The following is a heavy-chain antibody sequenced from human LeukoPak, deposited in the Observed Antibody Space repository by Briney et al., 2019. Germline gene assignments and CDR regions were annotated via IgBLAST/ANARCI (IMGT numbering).Heavy chain of an antibody. V-gene: IGHV3-48*03. CDR3: ARDGTRGWELDL. CDR2: IIGDGYTI. J-gene: IGHJ4*02. Sequence: GGSLRLSCAASGFTSSGYEMSWVRQAPGKGLEWVSYIIGDGYTIYHADSVKGRFTISRDNAKNSLYLQMNSLRAEDTAVYYCARDGTRGWELDLWGQGTLVNVSS. D-gene: IGHD4-23*01. CDR1: GFTSSGYE.